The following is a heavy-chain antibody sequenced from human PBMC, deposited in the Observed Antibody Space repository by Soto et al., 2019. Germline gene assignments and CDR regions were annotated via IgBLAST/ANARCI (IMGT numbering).Heavy chain of an antibody. CDR1: GYTFTGYY. J-gene: IGHJ3*02. D-gene: IGHD1-1*01. CDR3: ARAFHNWNDVFAFDI. V-gene: IGHV1-2*04. Sequence: ASVKVSCKASGYTFTGYYMHWVRQAPGQGLEWMGWINPNSGGTNYAQKFQGWVTMTRDTSISTAYMELSRLRSDDTAVYYCARAFHNWNDVFAFDIWGQGTMVTVSS. CDR2: INPNSGGT.